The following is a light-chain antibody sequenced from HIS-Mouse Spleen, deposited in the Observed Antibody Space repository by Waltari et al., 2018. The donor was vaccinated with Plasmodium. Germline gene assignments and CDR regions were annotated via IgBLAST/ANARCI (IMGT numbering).Light chain of an antibody. V-gene: IGKV3-15*01. Sequence: ELVMTQSPATLSVSPWERATLSCRASQSVSSNLAWYQQKPGQAPRLLIYGASTRATGIPARFSGSGSGTEFTLTISSLQSEDFAVYYCQQYNNWSFTFGPGTKVDIK. CDR1: QSVSSN. CDR2: GAS. CDR3: QQYNNWSFT. J-gene: IGKJ3*01.